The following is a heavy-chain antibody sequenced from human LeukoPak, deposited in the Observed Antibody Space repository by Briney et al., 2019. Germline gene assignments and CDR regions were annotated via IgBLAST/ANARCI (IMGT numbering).Heavy chain of an antibody. V-gene: IGHV4-39*07. J-gene: IGHJ4*02. D-gene: IGHD1-26*01. CDR1: GGSISSSSYY. Sequence: SETLSLTCTVSGGSISSSSYYWGWIRQPPGKGLEWIGEINHSGSTNYNPSLKSRVTISVDTSKNQFSLKLSSVTAADTAVYYCARWEGGSYYDFDYWGQGTLVTVSS. CDR2: INHSGST. CDR3: ARWEGGSYYDFDY.